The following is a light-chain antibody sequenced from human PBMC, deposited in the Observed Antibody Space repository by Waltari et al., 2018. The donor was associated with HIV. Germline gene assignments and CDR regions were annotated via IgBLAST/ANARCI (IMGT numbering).Light chain of an antibody. J-gene: IGLJ2*01. V-gene: IGLV1-44*01. CDR2: RYN. CDR1: RANIGSNT. Sequence: QPVLPQPPSASGTPGQRVTISSSGSRANIGSNTVNPYQQLPGTAPKLLIYRYNLRPSGVPDRFSGSKSGTSASLAISGLQSEGEADYYCAAWDDSLKGPIFGGGTKVTVL. CDR3: AAWDDSLKGPI.